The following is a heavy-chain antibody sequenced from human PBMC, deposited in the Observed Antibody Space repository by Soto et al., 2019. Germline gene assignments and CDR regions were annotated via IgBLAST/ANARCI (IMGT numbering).Heavy chain of an antibody. V-gene: IGHV1-8*01. CDR2: MNPNSGNT. CDR1: GYTFTSYD. CDR3: ARVRSSIKWLCALDY. J-gene: IGHJ4*02. D-gene: IGHD6-19*01. Sequence: QVQLVQSGAEVKKPGASVKVSCKASGYTFTSYDINWVRQATGQGLEWMGWMNPNSGNTGYAQKFQGRVTMTRNTSISTAYMARSSLRTEDTAVYYCARVRSSIKWLCALDYWGQGTLVTVSS.